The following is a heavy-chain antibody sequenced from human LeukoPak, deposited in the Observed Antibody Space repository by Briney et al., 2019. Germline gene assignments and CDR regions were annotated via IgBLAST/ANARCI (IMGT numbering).Heavy chain of an antibody. CDR2: INPNSGGT. CDR3: ARGYVGARSNYVGARHYYFDY. D-gene: IGHD4-11*01. CDR1: GYTFTGYY. Sequence: GASVKVSCKASGYTFTGYYIHWVRQAPGQGLEWMGWINPNSGGTNYAQKLQGWVTMSRDTSISTAYMELSRLRSDDTAIYYCARGYVGARSNYVGARHYYFDYWGQGTPVTVSS. V-gene: IGHV1-2*04. J-gene: IGHJ4*02.